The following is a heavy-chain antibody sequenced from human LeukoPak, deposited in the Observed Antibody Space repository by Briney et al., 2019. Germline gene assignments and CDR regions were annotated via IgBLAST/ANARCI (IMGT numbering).Heavy chain of an antibody. CDR2: VRGSGTAT. V-gene: IGHV3-23*01. CDR3: AKTSRRDSTYDSPFDY. CDR1: GFTFSSYS. J-gene: IGHJ4*02. Sequence: GGSLRLSCAASGFTFSSYSMNWVRQAPGKGLEWVSAVRGSGTATYYADSVKGRFTISRDNSDNTLYLQMNSLRAEDTAIYYCAKTSRRDSTYDSPFDYWGQGTVVTVSS. D-gene: IGHD3-3*01.